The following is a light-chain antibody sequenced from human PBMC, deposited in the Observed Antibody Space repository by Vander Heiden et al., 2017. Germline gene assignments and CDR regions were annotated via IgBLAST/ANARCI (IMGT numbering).Light chain of an antibody. CDR2: DAS. J-gene: IGKJ4*01. V-gene: IGKV3-11*01. CDR1: QSVSSY. CDR3: QQRRDWSLT. Sequence: EFVLTQSPATLSLSPRERALLSCMASQSVSSYLAWYQQKPGQAPRLLIYDASNRAAGIPARFSGSGSGTDFTLTISSLEPEDFAVYYCQQRRDWSLTFGGGTKVEIK.